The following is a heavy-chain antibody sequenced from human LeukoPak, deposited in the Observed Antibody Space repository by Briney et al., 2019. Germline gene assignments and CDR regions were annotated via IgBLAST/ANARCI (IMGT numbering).Heavy chain of an antibody. D-gene: IGHD2-2*01. CDR2: IYYSGST. CDR1: GRSISSYY. Sequence: SETLSLTCTVSGRSISSYYWSWIRQPPGKGLEWVGYIYYSGSTNYNPSLKSRVTISVDTSKNQFSLKLSSVTAADTAVYYCARGQSDIVVVPAAVVWFDPWGQGTLVTVSS. J-gene: IGHJ5*02. CDR3: ARGQSDIVVVPAAVVWFDP. V-gene: IGHV4-59*01.